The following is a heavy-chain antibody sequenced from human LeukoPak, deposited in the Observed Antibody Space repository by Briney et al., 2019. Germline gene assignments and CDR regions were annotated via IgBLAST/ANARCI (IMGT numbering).Heavy chain of an antibody. CDR3: ARAPYSGSRASI. V-gene: IGHV3-48*03. CDR2: ISSSGSTI. CDR1: GFTFSSYE. D-gene: IGHD1-26*01. J-gene: IGHJ3*02. Sequence: QPGGSLRLSXAASGFTFSSYEMNWVRQAPGKGLEWVSYISSSGSTIYYADSVKGRFTISRDNAKNSLYLQMNSLRAEDTAVYYCARAPYSGSRASIWGQGTMVTVSS.